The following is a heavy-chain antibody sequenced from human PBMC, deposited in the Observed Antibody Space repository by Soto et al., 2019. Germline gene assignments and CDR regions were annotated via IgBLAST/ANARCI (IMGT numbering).Heavy chain of an antibody. J-gene: IGHJ4*02. Sequence: PGGSLRLSCEVSGTTLNDYAMHWVRQAPGKGLEWIGFISLDGNDKYYADSVKGRFTISRDDSKNTLDLQMSSLRPDDTAVYYCARTYEGDYFDYWGQGTLFTV. CDR2: ISLDGNDK. D-gene: IGHD3-16*01. CDR1: GTTLNDYA. V-gene: IGHV3-30-3*01. CDR3: ARTYEGDYFDY.